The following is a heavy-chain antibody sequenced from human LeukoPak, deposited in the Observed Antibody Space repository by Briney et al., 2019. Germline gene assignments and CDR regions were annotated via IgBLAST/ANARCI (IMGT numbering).Heavy chain of an antibody. D-gene: IGHD3-16*01. J-gene: IGHJ4*02. CDR1: GFTFSSYA. V-gene: IGHV3-7*01. Sequence: GGSLRLSCAASGFTFSSYAMSWVRQAPGKGLEWVANIKQDGSEKYYVDSVKGRFTISRDNAKNSLYLQMDSLRVEDTAIYYCARDVWGPDYWGQGTLVTVSS. CDR3: ARDVWGPDY. CDR2: IKQDGSEK.